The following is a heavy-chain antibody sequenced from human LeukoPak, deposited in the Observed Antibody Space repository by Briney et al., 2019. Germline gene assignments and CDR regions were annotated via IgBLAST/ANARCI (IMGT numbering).Heavy chain of an antibody. CDR1: GFTFSSYE. CDR2: ISHSGSDI. Sequence: PGGSLRLSCVASGFTFSSYEMNWVRQAPGKGLEWVSYISHSGSDIDYADSVRGRFSSSRDNAKNSLYLQRNSLRAEDTAVYYWGRDERFASDNSGRVAYWGQGTLVTVSS. V-gene: IGHV3-48*03. D-gene: IGHD6-25*01. J-gene: IGHJ4*02. CDR3: GRDERFASDNSGRVAY.